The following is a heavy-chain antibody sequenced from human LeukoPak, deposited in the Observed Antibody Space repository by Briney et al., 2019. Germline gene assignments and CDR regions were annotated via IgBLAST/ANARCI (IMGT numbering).Heavy chain of an antibody. CDR3: ARERSVAGPDDAFDI. J-gene: IGHJ3*02. CDR2: ISYDGSNK. CDR1: GFTFSGYA. Sequence: GGSLRLSCAASGFTFSGYAMHWVRQAPGKGLEWVAVISYDGSNKYYADSVKGRFTISRDNFKNTLYLQMNSLRAEDTAVYYCARERSVAGPDDAFDIWGQGTMVTVSS. V-gene: IGHV3-30-3*01. D-gene: IGHD6-19*01.